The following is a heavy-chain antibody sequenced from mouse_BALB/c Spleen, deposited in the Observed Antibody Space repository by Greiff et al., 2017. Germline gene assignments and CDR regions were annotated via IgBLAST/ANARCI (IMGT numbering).Heavy chain of an antibody. Sequence: VQLQQSGAELARPGASVKLSCKASGYTFTSYWMQWVKQRPGQGLEWIGAIYPGDGDTRYTQKFKGKATLTADKSSSTAYMQLSSLASEDSAVYYCARGGNYLYAMDYWGQGTSVTVSS. CDR3: ARGGNYLYAMDY. D-gene: IGHD2-1*01. CDR1: GYTFTSYW. J-gene: IGHJ4*01. V-gene: IGHV1-87*01. CDR2: IYPGDGDT.